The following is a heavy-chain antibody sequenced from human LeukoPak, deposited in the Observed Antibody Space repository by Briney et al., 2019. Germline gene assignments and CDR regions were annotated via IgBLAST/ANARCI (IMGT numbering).Heavy chain of an antibody. J-gene: IGHJ4*02. CDR2: ISAKNGHT. V-gene: IGHV1-18*01. CDR1: GYTSIRYG. Sequence: GASVKVSCKASGYTSIRYGISWVRQAPGQGLEWMGWISAKNGHTKYAQKFLGRVTMTRDISTSTAYMELRSLRSDDTAVYFCVRVAPGIYDSDSVGYCASHFDYWGQGTLVTVAS. D-gene: IGHD3-22*01. CDR3: VRVAPGIYDSDSVGYCASHFDY.